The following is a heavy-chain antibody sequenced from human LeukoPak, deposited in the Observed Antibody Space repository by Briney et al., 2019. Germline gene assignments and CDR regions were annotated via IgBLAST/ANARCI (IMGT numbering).Heavy chain of an antibody. J-gene: IGHJ4*02. CDR1: GGSISSYY. CDR3: ARKIIWFGELSTYFDH. Sequence: PSETLSLTCTVSGGSISSYYWSWIRQPPGKGLEWIGYIYYSGSTNYNPSLKSRVTISVDTSKNQFSLKLSSVTAADTAVYYCARKIIWFGELSTYFDHWGQGTLVTVSS. D-gene: IGHD3-10*01. V-gene: IGHV4-59*01. CDR2: IYYSGST.